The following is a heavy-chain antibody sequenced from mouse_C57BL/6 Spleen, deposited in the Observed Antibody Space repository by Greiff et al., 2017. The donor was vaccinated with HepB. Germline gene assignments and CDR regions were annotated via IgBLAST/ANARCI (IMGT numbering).Heavy chain of an antibody. CDR1: GYTFTSYW. J-gene: IGHJ2*01. V-gene: IGHV1-52*01. CDR3: ARREDYCGFDY. D-gene: IGHD1-1*01. CDR2: IDPSDSET. Sequence: QVQLKQPGAELVRPGSSVKLSCKASGYTFTSYWMHWVKQRPIQGLEWIGNIDPSDSETHYNQKFKDKATLTVDKSSSTAYMQLSSLTSEDSAVYYCARREDYCGFDYWGQGTTLTVSS.